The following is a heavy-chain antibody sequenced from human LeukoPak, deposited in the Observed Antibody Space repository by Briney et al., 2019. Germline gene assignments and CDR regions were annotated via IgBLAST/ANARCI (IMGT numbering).Heavy chain of an antibody. D-gene: IGHD3-3*01. CDR2: IYHSGST. CDR3: ARLSLKVLEWSPTKGKETHYFDY. CDR1: GFTFSSYW. Sequence: GSLRLSCAASGFTFSSYWMSWVRQTPGKGLEWIGEIYHSGSTNYNPSLKSRVTILVDKSRNQFSLKLSSVTAADTAVYYCARLSLKVLEWSPTKGKETHYFDYWGQGTLVTVSS. V-gene: IGHV4-4*02. J-gene: IGHJ4*02.